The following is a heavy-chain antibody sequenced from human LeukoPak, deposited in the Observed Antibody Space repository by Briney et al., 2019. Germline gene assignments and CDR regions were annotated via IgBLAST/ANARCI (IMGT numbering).Heavy chain of an antibody. D-gene: IGHD3-10*01. CDR2: IYYSGST. V-gene: IGHV4-39*07. CDR3: ARGRYGSGNPYNWFDP. J-gene: IGHJ5*02. Sequence: SETLSLTCTVSGGSISSSSYYWGWIRQPPGKGLEWIGSIYYSGSTYYNPSLKSRVTISVDTSKNQFSLKLSSVTAADTAVYYCARGRYGSGNPYNWFDPWGQGTLVTVSS. CDR1: GGSISSSSYY.